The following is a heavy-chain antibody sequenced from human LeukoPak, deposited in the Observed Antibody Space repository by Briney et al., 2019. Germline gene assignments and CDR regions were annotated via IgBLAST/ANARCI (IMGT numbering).Heavy chain of an antibody. J-gene: IGHJ4*02. V-gene: IGHV3-23*01. CDR3: GKEMTSMVTVEY. Sequence: PGGSLRLSCVASGFNFSTSAMSWVRQAPGKGLEWVSAISGSGGKTYYADSVKGRFTISRDNSQNTLYLYMNSLRADDTAVYYCGKEMTSMVTVEYWGQGTLVTVSS. CDR1: GFNFSTSA. CDR2: ISGSGGKT. D-gene: IGHD5-18*01.